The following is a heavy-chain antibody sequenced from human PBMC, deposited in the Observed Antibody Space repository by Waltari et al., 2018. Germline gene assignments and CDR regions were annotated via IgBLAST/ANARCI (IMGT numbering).Heavy chain of an antibody. J-gene: IGHJ4*02. D-gene: IGHD6-13*01. CDR3: AKDVFIAAAGTNGY. CDR1: GFTFSSYA. CDR2: ICGSGVST. V-gene: IGHV3-23*01. Sequence: EVQLLESGGGLVQPGGSLRLSCAASGFTFSSYAMSWVRQAPGKGLEGVSAICGSGVSTYYADSVKGRFTISRDNSKNTLYLQMNSLRAEDTAVYYCAKDVFIAAAGTNGYWGQGTLVTVSS.